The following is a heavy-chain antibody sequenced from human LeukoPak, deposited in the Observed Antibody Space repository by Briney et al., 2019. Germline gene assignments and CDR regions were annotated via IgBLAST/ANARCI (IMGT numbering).Heavy chain of an antibody. CDR2: IYSGGST. CDR1: GSTVSSNY. CDR3: ARSTTVTKNFDY. Sequence: GGSLRLSCAASGSTVSSNYMSWVRQAPGKGLEWVSVIYSGGSTYYADSVKGRFTISRDNSKNTLYLQMNSLRAEDTAVYYCARSTTVTKNFDYWGQGTLVTVSS. V-gene: IGHV3-53*01. J-gene: IGHJ4*02. D-gene: IGHD4-17*01.